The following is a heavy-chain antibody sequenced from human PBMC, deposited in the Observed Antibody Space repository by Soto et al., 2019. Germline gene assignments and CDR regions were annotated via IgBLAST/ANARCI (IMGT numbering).Heavy chain of an antibody. J-gene: IGHJ6*02. D-gene: IGHD5-12*01. CDR2: IYYSGST. CDR1: GGSIVGYY. V-gene: IGHV4-59*01. Sequence: SETLSLTCTVSGGSIVGYYWSWVRQPPGKGLEWIGYIYYSGSTNYNPSLKSRFTISVDTSRNQFSLKLNSVTAADTAVYYCARAGGTTTPGYSGYYYYGMDVWGQGTTVTVSS. CDR3: ARAGGTTTPGYSGYYYYGMDV.